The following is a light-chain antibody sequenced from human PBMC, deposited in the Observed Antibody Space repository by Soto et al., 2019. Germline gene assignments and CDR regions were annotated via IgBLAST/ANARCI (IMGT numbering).Light chain of an antibody. CDR2: EVN. CDR3: SSYAGSNKV. V-gene: IGLV2-8*01. CDR1: SSDVGGYNY. J-gene: IGLJ3*02. Sequence: QSVLTQPPSASGSPGQSVTISCTGTSSDVGGYNYVSWYQQHPGKAPKLMIYEVNKRPSGVPDRFSGSKSGNTASLTVSGLQADDEADYYCSSYAGSNKVFGGGTKLTVL.